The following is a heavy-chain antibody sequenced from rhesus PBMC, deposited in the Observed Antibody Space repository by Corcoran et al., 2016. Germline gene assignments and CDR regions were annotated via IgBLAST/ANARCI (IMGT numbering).Heavy chain of an antibody. CDR3: ARDNYTTDGFDF. D-gene: IGHD1-44*01. CDR1: GGSISTSSYY. Sequence: QVQLQESGPGLVKPSETLSLTCAVSGGSISTSSYYWNCNRPPPGKGLEWIGYITYSGATNYNPSLESRVTISRDTSKNQFSLRLTSVTAADTAVYFCARDNYTTDGFDFWGQGLRVSVSS. J-gene: IGHJ3*01. V-gene: IGHV4-122*02. CDR2: ITYSGAT.